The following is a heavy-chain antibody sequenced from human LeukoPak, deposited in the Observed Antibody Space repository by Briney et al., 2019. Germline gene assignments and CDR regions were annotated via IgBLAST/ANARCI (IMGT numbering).Heavy chain of an antibody. D-gene: IGHD3-10*02. Sequence: PSETLSLTCAVYGGSFSYYYWTWIRQPPGKGLEWIGEINHSGSTNYNPSLKSRVTISVDTSKNQFSLKVNSVIAADTAVYYCARGDVDPYVFDIWGQGTMVTVSS. CDR3: ARGDVDPYVFDI. CDR2: INHSGST. V-gene: IGHV4-34*01. CDR1: GGSFSYYY. J-gene: IGHJ3*02.